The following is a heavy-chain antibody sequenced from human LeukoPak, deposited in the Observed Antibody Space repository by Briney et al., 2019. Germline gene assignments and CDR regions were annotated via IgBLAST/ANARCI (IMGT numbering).Heavy chain of an antibody. CDR3: ARDYSSSSLYYYYYGMDV. CDR1: GGTFSSYA. D-gene: IGHD6-6*01. Sequence: SVKVSCKASGGTFSSYAISWVRQAPGQGLEWMGGIIPIFGTANCAQKFQGRVTITADESTSTAYMELSSLRSEDTAVYYCARDYSSSSLYYYYYGMDVWGQGTTVTVSS. V-gene: IGHV1-69*13. J-gene: IGHJ6*02. CDR2: IIPIFGTA.